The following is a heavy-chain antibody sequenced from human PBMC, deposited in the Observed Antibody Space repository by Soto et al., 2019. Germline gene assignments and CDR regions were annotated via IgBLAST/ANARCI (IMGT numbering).Heavy chain of an antibody. V-gene: IGHV3-30*18. CDR2: ISYDGSNK. D-gene: IGHD6-6*01. CDR1: GFTFSSYG. J-gene: IGHJ4*02. CDR3: AKDLQLVFDY. Sequence: PGGSLRLSCAASGFTFSSYGMHWVRQAPGKGLEWVAVISYDGSNKYYADSVKGRFTISRDNSKNTLYLQMNSLRAEDTAVYYCAKDLQLVFDYWGQGTLVTVS.